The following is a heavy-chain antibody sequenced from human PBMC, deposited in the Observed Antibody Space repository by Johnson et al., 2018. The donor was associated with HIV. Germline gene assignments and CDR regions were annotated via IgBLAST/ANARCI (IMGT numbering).Heavy chain of an antibody. D-gene: IGHD4-17*01. CDR2: ISSSGSTM. CDR3: ARDSTPWGGDYVDYAFDI. CDR1: GFTFSAYY. V-gene: IGHV3-11*04. Sequence: QEQLVESGGGLVKPGGSLRLSCTTSGFTFSAYYMSWIRQAPGKGLECVSYISSSGSTMSYADSVKGRFTISRDNDKNSLYLQMTSLRAEDTALYYCARDSTPWGGDYVDYAFDIWGQGTMVTVSS. J-gene: IGHJ3*02.